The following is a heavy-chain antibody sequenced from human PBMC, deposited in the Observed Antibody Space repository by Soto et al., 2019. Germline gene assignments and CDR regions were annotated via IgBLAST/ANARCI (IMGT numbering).Heavy chain of an antibody. CDR3: AKADRSYDSSGYYYVSFDY. CDR1: GFTFSSYA. CDR2: ISGSGGST. D-gene: IGHD3-22*01. V-gene: IGHV3-23*01. J-gene: IGHJ4*02. Sequence: GGSLRLSCAASGFTFSSYAMSWVRQAPGKGLEWVSAISGSGGSTYYADSVKGRFTISRDNSKNTLYLQMNSLRAEDTAVYYCAKADRSYDSSGYYYVSFDYWGQGTLVTVSS.